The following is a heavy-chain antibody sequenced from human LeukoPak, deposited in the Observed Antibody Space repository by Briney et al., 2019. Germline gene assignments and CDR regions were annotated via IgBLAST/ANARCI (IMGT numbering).Heavy chain of an antibody. D-gene: IGHD3-10*01. CDR1: GFTVSSNY. V-gene: IGHV3-53*01. CDR2: IYSGGST. Sequence: GGSLRLSCAASGFTVSSNYMSWVRQAPGKGLEWVSVIYSGGSTYYADSVKGRFTISRDNAKNSLYLQMNSLRVEDTAVYYCASVLWFGGIFFDYWGQGTLVTVSS. J-gene: IGHJ4*02. CDR3: ASVLWFGGIFFDY.